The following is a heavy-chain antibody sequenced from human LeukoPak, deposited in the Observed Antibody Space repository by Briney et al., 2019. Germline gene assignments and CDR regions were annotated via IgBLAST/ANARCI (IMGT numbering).Heavy chain of an antibody. Sequence: PGGSLRLSCAASGFTFSSYAMSWVRQAPGKGLEWVSAISGSGGSTYYADSVKGRFTISRDNSKNTLYLQMNSLRAEDTAVYYCIGVCSSTSCYGAYGWFDPWGQGTLVTVSS. V-gene: IGHV3-23*01. CDR2: ISGSGGST. CDR3: IGVCSSTSCYGAYGWFDP. J-gene: IGHJ5*02. CDR1: GFTFSSYA. D-gene: IGHD2-2*01.